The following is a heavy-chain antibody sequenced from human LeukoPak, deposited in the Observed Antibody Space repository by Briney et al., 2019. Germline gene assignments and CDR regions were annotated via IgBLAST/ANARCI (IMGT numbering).Heavy chain of an antibody. V-gene: IGHV1-69*04. CDR1: GGTFSSYA. CDR2: IIPILGIA. D-gene: IGHD3-16*01. J-gene: IGHJ4*02. CDR3: ARARGGAQTYY. Sequence: SVKVSCKASGGTFSSYAISWVRQPPGQGLEWMGRIIPILGIANYAQKFQGRVTITADKSTSTAYMELSSLRSEDTAVYYCARARGGAQTYYWGQGTLVTVSS.